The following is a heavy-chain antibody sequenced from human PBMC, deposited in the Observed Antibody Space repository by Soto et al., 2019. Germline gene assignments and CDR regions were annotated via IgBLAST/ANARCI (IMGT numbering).Heavy chain of an antibody. CDR3: AKDVSYLPDY. D-gene: IGHD2-2*02. J-gene: IGHJ4*02. CDR2: ISGSGGRT. Sequence: EVQLLESGGGLVQPGGSLRLSCAASGCTFSDYAISWVRQGPWKGLEWVSDISGSGGRTSYADSVKGRFTISRDNSKNTLYLQMNSLRAEDTAVYYCAKDVSYLPDYWGQGTLVTVSS. V-gene: IGHV3-23*01. CDR1: GCTFSDYA.